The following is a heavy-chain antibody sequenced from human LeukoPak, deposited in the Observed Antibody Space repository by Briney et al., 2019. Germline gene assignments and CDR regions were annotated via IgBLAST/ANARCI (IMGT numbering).Heavy chain of an antibody. Sequence: GGSLRPSCAASGFTFSSYAMHWVRQAPGKGLEWVAFIRYDGSNKYYADSVKGRFTISRDNSKNTLYLQMNSLRAEDTAVYYCAKTDYYDFSWFDPWGQGTLVTVSS. CDR2: IRYDGSNK. D-gene: IGHD3-3*01. CDR3: AKTDYYDFSWFDP. CDR1: GFTFSSYA. J-gene: IGHJ5*02. V-gene: IGHV3-30*02.